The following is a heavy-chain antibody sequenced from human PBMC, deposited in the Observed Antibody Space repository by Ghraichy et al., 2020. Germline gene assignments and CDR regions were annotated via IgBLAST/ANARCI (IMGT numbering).Heavy chain of an antibody. CDR1: GFTFSTYS. CDR2: IGGSSTHI. V-gene: IGHV3-21*06. CDR3: ARGGSDIDVVPAAIISMDV. J-gene: IGHJ6*02. D-gene: IGHD2-2*02. Sequence: GESLNISCAVSGFTFSTYSMNWARQAPGKGLEWVSSIGGSSTHIYYADSVKGRFIISRDNAKNSLYLQMDSLRAEDTAVYYCARGGSDIDVVPAAIISMDVWGQGTTVTVSS.